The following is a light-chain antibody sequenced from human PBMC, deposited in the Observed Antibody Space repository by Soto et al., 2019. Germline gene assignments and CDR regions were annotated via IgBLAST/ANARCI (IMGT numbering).Light chain of an antibody. CDR2: AAS. V-gene: IGKV1-27*01. CDR1: QAISNY. Sequence: DIQMTQSPSSLSASVGDRVTTTCRASQAISNYLAWYQQKPGRVPKLLIYAASTLQSGVPSRFSGSGSGTDFTLTISSLQPEDVATYYCQKYYSALSLTFGGGTRVEIK. CDR3: QKYYSALSLT. J-gene: IGKJ4*01.